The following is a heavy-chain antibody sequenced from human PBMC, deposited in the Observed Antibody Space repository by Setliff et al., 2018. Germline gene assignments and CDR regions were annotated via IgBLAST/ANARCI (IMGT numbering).Heavy chain of an antibody. CDR2: IYYSGST. V-gene: IGHV4-59*08. J-gene: IGHJ4*02. D-gene: IGHD4-17*01. CDR1: GGSFSGYY. CDR3: ARQIDYGDFQYFDY. Sequence: SETLSLTCAVYGGSFSGYYWSWIRQPPGKGLEWIGYIYYSGSTNYNPSLKSRVTISVDTSKNQLSLKLNSVTAADTAVYYCARQIDYGDFQYFDYWGQGTLVTVSS.